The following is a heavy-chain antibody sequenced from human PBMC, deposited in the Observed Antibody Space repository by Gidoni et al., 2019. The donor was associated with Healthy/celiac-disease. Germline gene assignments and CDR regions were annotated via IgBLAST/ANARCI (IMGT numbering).Heavy chain of an antibody. CDR1: GFTFSSYA. D-gene: IGHD3-3*01. Sequence: EVQLLESGGGLVQPGGSLRLSCAASGFTFSSYAMSWVRQAPGKGLEWVSAISGSGGSTYYADSVKGRFTISRDNSKNTLYLQMNSLRAEDTAVYYCAKDMVWGDFWSVGYYFDYWGQGTLVTVSS. V-gene: IGHV3-23*01. J-gene: IGHJ4*02. CDR2: ISGSGGST. CDR3: AKDMVWGDFWSVGYYFDY.